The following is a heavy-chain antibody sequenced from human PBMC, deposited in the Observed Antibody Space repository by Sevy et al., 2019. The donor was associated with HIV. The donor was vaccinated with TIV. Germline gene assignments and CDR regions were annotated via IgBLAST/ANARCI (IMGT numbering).Heavy chain of an antibody. V-gene: IGHV1-69*13. CDR1: GGTFSSYA. D-gene: IGHD3-22*01. CDR3: ARAGFMSDSSGYY. CDR2: IIPIFGTA. Sequence: ASVKVSCKASGGTFSSYAISWVRQAPGQGLEWMGGIIPIFGTANYAQKFQGRVTITADESTSTAYMGLSSLRSEDTAVYYCARAGFMSDSSGYYWGQGTLVTVSS. J-gene: IGHJ4*02.